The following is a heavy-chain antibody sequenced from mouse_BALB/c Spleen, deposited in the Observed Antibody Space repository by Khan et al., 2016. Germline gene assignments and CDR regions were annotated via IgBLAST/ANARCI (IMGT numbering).Heavy chain of an antibody. V-gene: IGHV14-3*02. CDR1: GFNIKDTY. CDR3: ARAYPYDAMDY. J-gene: IGHJ4*01. CDR2: IDPANGNT. Sequence: VQLKQSGAELVKPGASVKLSCTASGFNIKDTYMHWVKQRPEQGLEWIGRIDPANGNTKYDPKFQGTATITADTSSNTASLPLSSLTSEDNAVYYCARAYPYDAMDYWGQGTSVTVSS.